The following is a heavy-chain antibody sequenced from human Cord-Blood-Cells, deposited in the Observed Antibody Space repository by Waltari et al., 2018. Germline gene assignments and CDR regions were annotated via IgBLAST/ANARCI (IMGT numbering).Heavy chain of an antibody. CDR1: GFTFSSYA. J-gene: IGHJ4*02. Sequence: EVQLLESGGGLVQPGGSLRLSCAASGFTFSSYAMSWVRQAPGKGLEWVSAISGSGGSTYYADSVKGRFTISRDNSKNTLYLQMNSLRAEDTAVYYCAKGPSRVNYGDYYFDYWGQGTLVTVSS. CDR2: ISGSGGST. CDR3: AKGPSRVNYGDYYFDY. V-gene: IGHV3-23*01. D-gene: IGHD4-17*01.